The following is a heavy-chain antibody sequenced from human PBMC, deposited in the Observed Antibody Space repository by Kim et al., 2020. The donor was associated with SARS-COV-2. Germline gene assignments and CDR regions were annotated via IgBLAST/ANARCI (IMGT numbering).Heavy chain of an antibody. V-gene: IGHV4-31*03. Sequence: SETLSLTCTVSGGSISSGGYYWSWIRQHPGKGLEWIGYIYYSGSTYYNPSLKSRVTISVDTSKNQFSLKLSSVTAADTAVYYCARVRSFFGXVRNFDYWGQGTLVTVSS. CDR2: IYYSGST. J-gene: IGHJ4*02. CDR1: GGSISSGGYY. CDR3: ARVRSFFGXVRNFDY. D-gene: IGHD3-3*01.